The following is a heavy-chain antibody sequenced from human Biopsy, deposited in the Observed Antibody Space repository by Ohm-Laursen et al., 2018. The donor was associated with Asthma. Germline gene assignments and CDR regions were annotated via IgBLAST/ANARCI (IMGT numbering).Heavy chain of an antibody. CDR3: AKRRGYSDDFDY. CDR2: ISHDGQTQ. D-gene: IGHD4-17*01. CDR1: GFTFSRYA. V-gene: IGHV3-30*18. Sequence: SLRLSCTAFGFTFSRYAIHWVRQAPGKGLEWVAVISHDGQTQHYAESVKGRFALSRDNSQNTLYLQMISLRTDDTAVYYCAKRRGYSDDFDYWGHGTLVTVSS. J-gene: IGHJ4*01.